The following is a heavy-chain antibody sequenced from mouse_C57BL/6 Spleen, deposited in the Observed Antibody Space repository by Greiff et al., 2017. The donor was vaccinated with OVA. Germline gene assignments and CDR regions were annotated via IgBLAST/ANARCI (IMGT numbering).Heavy chain of an antibody. CDR1: GYSFTDYN. CDR3: ARPAQATWAMDY. Sequence: EVKLVESGPELVKPGASVKISCKASGYSFTDYNMNWVKQSNGKSLEWIGVINPNYGTTSYNQKFKGKATLTVDQSSSTAYMQLNSLTSEDSAVYYCARPAQATWAMDYWGQGTSVTVSS. J-gene: IGHJ4*01. V-gene: IGHV1-39*01. CDR2: INPNYGTT. D-gene: IGHD3-2*02.